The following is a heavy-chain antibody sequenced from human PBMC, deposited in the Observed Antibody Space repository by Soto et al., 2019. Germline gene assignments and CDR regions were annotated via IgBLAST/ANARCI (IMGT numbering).Heavy chain of an antibody. CDR3: ARGVIIAAAGTTGFWFDX. CDR2: IYYSGST. D-gene: IGHD6-13*01. CDR1: GGSISSYY. J-gene: IGHJ5*02. V-gene: IGHV4-59*01. Sequence: SETLSLTFTVSGGSISSYYWSWIRQPPGKGLEWIWYIYYSGSTNYNPDLKSRVTISVDTSTNQFSLKLSSVSAADTAVYYCARGVIIAAAGTTGFWFDXWGQGTLVTVSX.